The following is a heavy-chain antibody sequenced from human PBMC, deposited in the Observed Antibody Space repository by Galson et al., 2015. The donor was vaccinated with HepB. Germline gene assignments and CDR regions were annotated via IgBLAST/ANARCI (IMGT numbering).Heavy chain of an antibody. V-gene: IGHV3-73*01. J-gene: IGHJ4*02. CDR3: TRLGDLSGYSSL. CDR1: GFTFSGSA. D-gene: IGHD6-13*01. Sequence: SLRLSCAASGFTFSGSAMHWVRQASGRGLEWVGRLGSKANSYATAYDASVKGRFTIPRDDSKNTANMQMNSLKTEDTAVYYCTRLGDLSGYSSLWGQGTLVTVSS. CDR2: LGSKANSYAT.